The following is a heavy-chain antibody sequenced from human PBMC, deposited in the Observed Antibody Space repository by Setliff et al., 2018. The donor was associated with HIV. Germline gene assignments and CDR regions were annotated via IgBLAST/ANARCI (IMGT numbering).Heavy chain of an antibody. V-gene: IGHV4-4*09. CDR2: INTSGTT. D-gene: IGHD3-22*01. J-gene: IGHJ5*02. CDR1: GGSISSYY. CDR3: ARQTYYYDNSGHNWFDP. Sequence: SETLSLTCTVPGGSISSYYWSWIRQPPGKGLEWIGYINTSGTTNYNPSLKSRATISVDTSKNQFSLKLSSVTAADTAVYFCARQTYYYDNSGHNWFDPWGQGTLVTVSS.